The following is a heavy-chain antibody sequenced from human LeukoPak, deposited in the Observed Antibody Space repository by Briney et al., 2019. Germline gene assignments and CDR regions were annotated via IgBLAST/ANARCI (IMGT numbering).Heavy chain of an antibody. V-gene: IGHV1-46*01. CDR2: INPSGGST. Sequence: GASVKVSCKASGYTFTSYYMHWVRQAPGQGLEWMGIINPSGGSTSYAQKFQGRVTMTRDMSTSAVYMELSSLRSEDTAVYYCARASPHRKMSYGNQNWFDTWGQGTLVTVSS. D-gene: IGHD3-16*01. CDR3: ARASPHRKMSYGNQNWFDT. J-gene: IGHJ5*02. CDR1: GYTFTSYY.